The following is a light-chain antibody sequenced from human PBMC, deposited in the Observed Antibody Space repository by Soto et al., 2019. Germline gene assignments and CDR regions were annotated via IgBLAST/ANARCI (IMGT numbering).Light chain of an antibody. CDR3: MQALQSLT. CDR2: FGS. Sequence: DIVMTQSPLTLPVTPGEPASISCRSSQSLLYNNTYNYLDWYVQKPGQSPQLLIYFGSNRAPGVPVRFSGSGSGTDFTLKINRVEAEDVGTYYCMQALQSLTFGQGTRLEIQ. V-gene: IGKV2-28*01. CDR1: QSLLYNNTYNY. J-gene: IGKJ5*01.